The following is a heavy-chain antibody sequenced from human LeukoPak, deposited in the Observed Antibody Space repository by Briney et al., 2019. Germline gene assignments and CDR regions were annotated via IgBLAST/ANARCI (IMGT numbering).Heavy chain of an antibody. CDR2: INHSGRT. CDR1: GGSFSGYY. J-gene: IGHJ5*02. D-gene: IGHD3-3*01. CDR3: AIYDFPQFDP. V-gene: IGHV4-34*01. Sequence: PSETLSLTCAVYGGSFSGYYGTCIRQPPGKGLEWIGEINHSGRTHYNPSLKSRVTISVDTSKNQFSLKLSSMTAADTAVYYCAIYDFPQFDPWGQGTLVTVSS.